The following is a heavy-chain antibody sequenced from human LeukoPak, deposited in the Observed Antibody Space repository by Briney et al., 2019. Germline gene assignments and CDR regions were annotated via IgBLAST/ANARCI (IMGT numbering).Heavy chain of an antibody. D-gene: IGHD4-17*01. CDR2: IRDSGET. V-gene: IGHV3-66*03. Sequence: GGSLRLSRAGSGFSVSNYYMSWARQAPGKGMEWVSLIRDSGETFYADSVKGRFTISRDNSKNTMYLQMNRLRVEDTAVYFCARDRAVTQDWVEFDPWGQGTLVTVSS. CDR1: GFSVSNYY. J-gene: IGHJ5*02. CDR3: ARDRAVTQDWVEFDP.